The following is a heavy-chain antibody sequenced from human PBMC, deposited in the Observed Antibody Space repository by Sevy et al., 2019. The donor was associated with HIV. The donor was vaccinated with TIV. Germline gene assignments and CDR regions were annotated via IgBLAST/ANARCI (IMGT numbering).Heavy chain of an antibody. CDR2: ISYDGSNK. V-gene: IGHV3-30*04. CDR1: GFTFNSYA. CDR3: ARDSIPLRWLQISYYYGMDV. Sequence: GGSLRLSCAASGFTFNSYAMHWVRQAPGKGLEWVAVISYDGSNKYYADTVKGRFTISRDNSKNTLYLQMNSLRAEDTAVYYCARDSIPLRWLQISYYYGMDVWGQGTTVTVSS. D-gene: IGHD2-2*02. J-gene: IGHJ6*02.